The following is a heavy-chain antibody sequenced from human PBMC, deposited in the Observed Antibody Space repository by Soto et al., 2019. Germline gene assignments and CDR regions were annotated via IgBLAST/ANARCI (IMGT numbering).Heavy chain of an antibody. J-gene: IGHJ4*02. V-gene: IGHV3-21*01. D-gene: IGHD2-2*02. CDR3: ARDLHQLLYSFDY. CDR1: GLTFSDYA. CDR2: ISSSRSNT. Sequence: GGSLRLSCAASGLTFSDYAMNWVRQAPGKGLEWISGISSSRSNTYYADSVKGRFTISRDNAKNSLYLQMNSLRAEDTAVYYCARDLHQLLYSFDYWGQGTLVTVSS.